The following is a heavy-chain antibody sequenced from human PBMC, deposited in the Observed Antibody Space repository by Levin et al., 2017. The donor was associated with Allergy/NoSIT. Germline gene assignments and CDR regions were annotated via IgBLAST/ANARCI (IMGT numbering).Heavy chain of an antibody. CDR1: GFTFSSYW. CDR2: LKQDGSEK. J-gene: IGHJ4*02. Sequence: PGGSLRLSCAASGFTFSSYWMSWVRQAPGKGLEWVANLKQDGSEKYYVDSVKGRFTISRDNAKNSLYLQMNSLRAEDTAVYYCARDFSPKIRYFDWLLYGYFDYWGQGTLVTVSS. V-gene: IGHV3-7*01. CDR3: ARDFSPKIRYFDWLLYGYFDY. D-gene: IGHD3-9*01.